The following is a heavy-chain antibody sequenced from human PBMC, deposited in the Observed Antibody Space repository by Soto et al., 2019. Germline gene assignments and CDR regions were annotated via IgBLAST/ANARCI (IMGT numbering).Heavy chain of an antibody. V-gene: IGHV1-18*01. CDR1: GYTFTSYG. CDR3: GRGTYGDY. Sequence: QVHLVQSGAEVKKPGASVKVSCKASGYTFTSYGITWVRQAPGQGLEWMGWISAHNGNTDYAQKLQGRVIVTRDTSTSTAYMELRSLRSDDNAVYYCGRGTYGDYWGQGALVTVSS. J-gene: IGHJ4*02. D-gene: IGHD4-17*01. CDR2: ISAHNGNT.